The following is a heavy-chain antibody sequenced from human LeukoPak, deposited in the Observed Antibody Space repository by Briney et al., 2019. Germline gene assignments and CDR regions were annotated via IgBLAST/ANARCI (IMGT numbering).Heavy chain of an antibody. CDR2: ISAYSGNT. V-gene: IGHV1-18*01. Sequence: ASVKVSCKASGYTFTSYGISWVRQAPGQGLEWMGWISAYSGNTNYAQKLQGRVTMTTDTSTSTAYMELSSLRSEDTAVYYCARDSGIYGMDVWGQGTTVTVSS. CDR3: ARDSGIYGMDV. J-gene: IGHJ6*02. CDR1: GYTFTSYG.